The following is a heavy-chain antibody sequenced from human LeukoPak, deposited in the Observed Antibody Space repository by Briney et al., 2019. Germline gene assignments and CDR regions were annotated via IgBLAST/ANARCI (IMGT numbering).Heavy chain of an antibody. CDR3: TTIKRGNIFGYFDF. D-gene: IGHD5-18*01. CDR2: VFDSGRT. CDR1: GGSMTTHH. V-gene: IGHV4-59*11. Sequence: SETLSLTCTVSGGSMTTHHWNWIRQTPGKGLEWIGYVFDSGRTKENPSLKSRVTLSADTPKNQLSLRLSSVTAADTAVYYCTTIKRGNIFGYFDFWGQGILVTVSS. J-gene: IGHJ4*02.